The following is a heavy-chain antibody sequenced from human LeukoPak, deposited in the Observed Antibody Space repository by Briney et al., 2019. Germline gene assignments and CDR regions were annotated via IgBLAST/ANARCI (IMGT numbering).Heavy chain of an antibody. Sequence: GGSLRLSCAASGLTFSTYWLHWVRQTPGKGLVGVSRINPGERSTTYADSVKGRFTISRDDAKNTLYLQMNGLRAEDTAVYYGARLDFGDSDYWGRGTLVTVSS. V-gene: IGHV3-74*01. CDR2: INPGERST. CDR1: GLTFSTYW. J-gene: IGHJ4*02. CDR3: ARLDFGDSDY. D-gene: IGHD4-17*01.